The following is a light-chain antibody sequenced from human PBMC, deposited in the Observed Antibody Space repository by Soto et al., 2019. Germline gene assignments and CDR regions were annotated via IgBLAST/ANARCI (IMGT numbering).Light chain of an antibody. Sequence: QSVLTQPPSASGTPGQRVTISCSGSRPSIGSNHVYWYQQLPGMAPKLLIYSNNQRPSGVPDRFSDSKSGTSASLAISGLQSEDEADYYCATWDDSLHGPVFGGGTKLTVL. CDR3: ATWDDSLHGPV. J-gene: IGLJ2*01. V-gene: IGLV1-44*01. CDR2: SNN. CDR1: RPSIGSNH.